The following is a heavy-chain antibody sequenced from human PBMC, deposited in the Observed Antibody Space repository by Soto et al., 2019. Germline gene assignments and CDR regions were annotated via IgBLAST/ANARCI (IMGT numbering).Heavy chain of an antibody. D-gene: IGHD1-1*01. CDR3: ARDTTGILDY. J-gene: IGHJ4*02. V-gene: IGHV3-7*01. CDR1: GFNFDNYW. CDR2: IKQDGSDK. Sequence: LRLSCAASGFNFDNYWMAWVRQAPGKGLEWVANIKQDGSDKNYVDSVKGRFTISRDNAKNSLYLQMNSLRAEDSAVYSCARDTTGILDYWGQGTLVTVSS.